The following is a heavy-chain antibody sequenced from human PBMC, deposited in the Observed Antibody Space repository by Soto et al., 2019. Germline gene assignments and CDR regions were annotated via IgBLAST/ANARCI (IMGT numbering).Heavy chain of an antibody. CDR1: GGSFSGYY. CDR2: INHSGST. D-gene: IGHD5-12*01. Sequence: SETLSLTCAVYGGSFSGYYWSWIRQPPGKGLEWIGEINHSGSTNYNPSLKSRVTISVDTSKNQFSLKLSSVTAADTAVYYCARGNLRIVATIAFDYWGQGTLVTVSS. V-gene: IGHV4-34*01. J-gene: IGHJ4*02. CDR3: ARGNLRIVATIAFDY.